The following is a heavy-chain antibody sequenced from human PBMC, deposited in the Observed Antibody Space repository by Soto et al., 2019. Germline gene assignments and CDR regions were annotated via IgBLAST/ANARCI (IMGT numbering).Heavy chain of an antibody. D-gene: IGHD2-15*01. J-gene: IGHJ5*02. V-gene: IGHV3-7*03. Sequence: EVQLVESGGGLVQPGGSRRLSCAASGFTFSSYWMSWVRQAPGKGLEWVANIKQDGSEKYYVDSVKGRFTISRDNAKNSLYLQMNSLRAEDTAVYYCARIRRYCSGGSCENWFDPWGQGTLVTVSS. CDR3: ARIRRYCSGGSCENWFDP. CDR2: IKQDGSEK. CDR1: GFTFSSYW.